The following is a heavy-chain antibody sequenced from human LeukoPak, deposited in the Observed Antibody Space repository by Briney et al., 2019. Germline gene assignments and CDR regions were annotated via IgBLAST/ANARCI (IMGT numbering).Heavy chain of an antibody. CDR2: IWYDGSNR. CDR1: GFTFSSYG. CDR3: ARESMGVDY. V-gene: IGHV3-33*01. D-gene: IGHD1-26*01. J-gene: IGHJ4*02. Sequence: SGGSLRLSCAASGFTFSSYGMHWVRQAPGKGLEWVAVIWYDGSNRYYADSVKGRFTISRDNSENTLYLQMNSLRAEDTAVYYCARESMGVDYWGQGTLVTVSS.